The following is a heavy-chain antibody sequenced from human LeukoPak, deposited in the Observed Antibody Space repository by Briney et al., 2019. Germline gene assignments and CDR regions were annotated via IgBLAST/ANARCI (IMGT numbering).Heavy chain of an antibody. CDR3: ARELFSSGSCPDG. Sequence: GGSLRLSCSASGFTFSYYAIHWVRQGPGKGLEWVALIWSDGSNKYYADSVKGRITISRDNSKNTVYLQMNSLRAEDTAVYYCARELFSSGSCPDGWGQGTLVTVSS. J-gene: IGHJ4*02. CDR2: IWSDGSNK. D-gene: IGHD3-10*01. CDR1: GFTFSYYA. V-gene: IGHV3-33*01.